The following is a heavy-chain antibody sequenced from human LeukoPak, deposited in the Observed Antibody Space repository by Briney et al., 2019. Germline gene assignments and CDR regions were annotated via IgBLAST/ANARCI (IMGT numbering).Heavy chain of an antibody. V-gene: IGHV1-69*13. J-gene: IGHJ5*02. CDR3: ARARDSSGWHHNWFDP. CDR1: GGTFSSYA. Sequence: EASVTVSCKASGGTFSSYAISWVRQAPGQGLEWMGGIIPVFGTANYAQKFQGRVTITADESTSTAYMELSSLRSEDTAVYYCARARDSSGWHHNWFDPWGQGTLVTVSS. D-gene: IGHD6-19*01. CDR2: IIPVFGTA.